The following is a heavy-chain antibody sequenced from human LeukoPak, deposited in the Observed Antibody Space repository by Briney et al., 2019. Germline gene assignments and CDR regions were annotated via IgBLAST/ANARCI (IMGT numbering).Heavy chain of an antibody. Sequence: PGGSLRLSCAASGFIFSDHYMSWIRQAPGKGLEWVSYISTSGSYTNYADSVKGRFTISRDNAKNSLYLQMNSLRADDTAMYCCAKEGYSGYYAFDIWGQGTMVTVSS. CDR2: ISTSGSYT. J-gene: IGHJ3*02. CDR3: AKEGYSGYYAFDI. CDR1: GFIFSDHY. D-gene: IGHD5-12*01. V-gene: IGHV3-11*05.